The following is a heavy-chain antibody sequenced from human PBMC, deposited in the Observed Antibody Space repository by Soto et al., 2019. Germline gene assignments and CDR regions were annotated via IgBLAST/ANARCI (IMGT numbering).Heavy chain of an antibody. Sequence: GESLKISCAASGFTFSSYSMNWVRQAPGKGLEWVSYISSSSSTIYYADSVKGRFTISRDNAKNSLYLQMNSLRDEDTAVYYCARDGACSGGSCYSPRPSYYYYGMDVWGQGTTVTVSS. CDR1: GFTFSSYS. J-gene: IGHJ6*02. CDR2: ISSSSSTI. CDR3: ARDGACSGGSCYSPRPSYYYYGMDV. V-gene: IGHV3-48*02. D-gene: IGHD2-15*01.